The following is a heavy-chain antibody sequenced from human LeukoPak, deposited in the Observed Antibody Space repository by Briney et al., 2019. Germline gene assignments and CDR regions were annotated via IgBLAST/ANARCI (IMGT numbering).Heavy chain of an antibody. Sequence: GGSLRLSCAASGFTLSTAGMGWVRQAPGKGRKWVGRIKSKTDGGTTDYAAPVKGRFTISRDDSKNTLYLQMNSLKTEDTAVYYCTTTPPDYDFWSGPPVWGQGTMVTVSS. CDR3: TTTPPDYDFWSGPPV. V-gene: IGHV3-15*01. CDR1: GFTLSTAG. D-gene: IGHD3-3*01. CDR2: IKSKTDGGTT. J-gene: IGHJ3*01.